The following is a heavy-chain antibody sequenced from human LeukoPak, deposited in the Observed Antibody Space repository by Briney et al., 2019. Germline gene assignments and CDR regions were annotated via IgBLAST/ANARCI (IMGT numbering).Heavy chain of an antibody. J-gene: IGHJ4*02. Sequence: ASETLSLTCTVSGGSVNSGSGSYYGSWIRQPPGKGLEWIGYIYYSGSTNYNPSLKSRVTISVDTSKNQFSLKVSSVTAADTAVYYCARGLYYFDYWGQGALVTVSS. D-gene: IGHD3-22*01. V-gene: IGHV4-61*01. CDR1: GGSVNSGSGSYY. CDR2: IYYSGST. CDR3: ARGLYYFDY.